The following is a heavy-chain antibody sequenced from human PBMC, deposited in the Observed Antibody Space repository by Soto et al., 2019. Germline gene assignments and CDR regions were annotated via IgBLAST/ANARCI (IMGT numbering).Heavy chain of an antibody. D-gene: IGHD3-10*01. J-gene: IGHJ3*02. CDR2: IYCSGST. Sequence: SQTLSLTCTVGGGSISRYYRNRIRHPPGKGLEWIGYIYCSGSTNYNPSLKSRVTISVDTAKNQFSLRLSSVTAADTAVYYCARYLMVRGGDDAFDIWGQGTMVTVSS. V-gene: IGHV4-59*01. CDR1: GGSISRYY. CDR3: ARYLMVRGGDDAFDI.